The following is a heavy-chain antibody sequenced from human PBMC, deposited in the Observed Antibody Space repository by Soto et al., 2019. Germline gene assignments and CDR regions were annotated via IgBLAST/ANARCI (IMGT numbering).Heavy chain of an antibody. V-gene: IGHV4-4*02. CDR3: ARHCPDIVAAITWGYYFDY. D-gene: IGHD5-12*01. J-gene: IGHJ4*02. Sequence: PSETLSLTCTVSGDSVSSNNWWNWVRQSPGKGLDWIGETHPTGNSNYHPSLKSRVTISVDKSKNQFSLKLTSVTAADTAVYYCARHCPDIVAAITWGYYFDYWGQGTLVTVSS. CDR1: GDSVSSNNW. CDR2: THPTGNS.